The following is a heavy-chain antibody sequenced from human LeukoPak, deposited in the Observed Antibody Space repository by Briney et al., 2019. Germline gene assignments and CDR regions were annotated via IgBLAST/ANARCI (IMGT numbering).Heavy chain of an antibody. CDR1: GGSFSGYY. CDR2: INHSGST. Sequence: SETLSLTCAVYGGSFSGYYWSWIRQPPGKGLEWIGEINHSGSTNYNPSLKSRVTISVDTSKSQFSLKLSSVTAADTAVYYCARLSSGSTGTTVDYWGQGTLVTVSS. CDR3: ARLSSGSTGTTVDY. D-gene: IGHD1-7*01. V-gene: IGHV4-34*01. J-gene: IGHJ4*02.